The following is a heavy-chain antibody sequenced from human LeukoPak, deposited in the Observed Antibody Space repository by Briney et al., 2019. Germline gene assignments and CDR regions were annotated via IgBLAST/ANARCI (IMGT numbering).Heavy chain of an antibody. CDR1: GFTFSSYS. J-gene: IGHJ4*02. CDR2: INSSSSCI. Sequence: GGSLRLSCAASGFTFSSYSMNWVRQAPGKGLEWVSPINSSSSCIYYADSVKGRFTISRDNAKNTLYLQMNSLRAEDTAVYYCASSLTDYYGSGSYSDYWGQGTLVTVSS. CDR3: ASSLTDYYGSGSYSDY. D-gene: IGHD3-10*01. V-gene: IGHV3-21*01.